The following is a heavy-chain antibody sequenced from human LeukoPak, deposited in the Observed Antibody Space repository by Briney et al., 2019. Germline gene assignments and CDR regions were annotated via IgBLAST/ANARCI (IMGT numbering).Heavy chain of an antibody. CDR1: GFTFSSYG. J-gene: IGHJ4*02. CDR2: ISSSGSTI. V-gene: IGHV3-48*04. Sequence: GGSLRLSCAASGFTFSSYGMSWVRQAPGKGLEWVSYISSSGSTIYYADSVKGRFTISRDNAKNSLYLQMNSLRAEDTAVYYCARGLRPVAMRNCFDYWGQGTLVTVSS. CDR3: ARGLRPVAMRNCFDY. D-gene: IGHD2-2*01.